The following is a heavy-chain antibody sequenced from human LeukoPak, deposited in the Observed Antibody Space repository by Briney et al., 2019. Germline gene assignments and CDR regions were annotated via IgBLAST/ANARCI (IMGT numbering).Heavy chain of an antibody. CDR1: GFTFSSYW. CDR3: ASASSTSTRGAFDI. J-gene: IGHJ3*02. V-gene: IGHV3-11*04. D-gene: IGHD2-2*01. CDR2: ISSSGSTI. Sequence: GGSLRLSCAASGFTFSSYWMSWIRQAPGKGLEWVSYISSSGSTIYYADSVKGRFTISRDNAKNSLYLQMNSLRAEDTAVYYCASASSTSTRGAFDIWGQGTMVAVSS.